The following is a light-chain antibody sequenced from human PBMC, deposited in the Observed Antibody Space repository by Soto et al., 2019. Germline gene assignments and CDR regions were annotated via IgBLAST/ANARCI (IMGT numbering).Light chain of an antibody. CDR3: LQDYNYPPT. J-gene: IGKJ1*01. CDR1: QDIGNE. Sequence: ATQMTQSPSSLSASVGDRVTITCRASQDIGNELGWYQQKPGKAPNLLIYAASSLQSGVPSRFSGSGSGTDFTLTISSLQPEDCATYYCLQDYNYPPTFGPGTKVDIK. CDR2: AAS. V-gene: IGKV1-6*01.